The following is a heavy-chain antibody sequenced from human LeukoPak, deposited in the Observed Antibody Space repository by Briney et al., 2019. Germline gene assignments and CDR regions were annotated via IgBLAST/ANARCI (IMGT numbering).Heavy chain of an antibody. CDR2: IYYSGST. Sequence: PSETLSLTCTVSGGSISSSGYYWGWIRQPPGKGLEWIASIYYSGSTYYNPSLKSRVTISVDTSKNQLSLKLSSLAAADTAVYYCARHEYSGSYYGLSWFDPWGQGTLVTVCS. CDR3: ARHEYSGSYYGLSWFDP. J-gene: IGHJ5*02. CDR1: GGSISSSGYY. V-gene: IGHV4-39*01. D-gene: IGHD1-26*01.